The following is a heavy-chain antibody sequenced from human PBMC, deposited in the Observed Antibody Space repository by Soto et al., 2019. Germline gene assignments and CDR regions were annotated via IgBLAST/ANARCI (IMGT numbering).Heavy chain of an antibody. J-gene: IGHJ4*02. CDR1: GWSFSGYY. CDR2: INHSGST. V-gene: IGHV4-34*01. D-gene: IGHD3-3*01. Sequence: PSETLSLTCAFYGWSFSGYYWSLIRQPTGKGLEWIGEINHSGSTNYNPSLKSRVTISVDTSKNQFSLKLSSVTAADTAVYYCARGVTIFGVVIILSYFDYWGQGTLVTV. CDR3: ARGVTIFGVVIILSYFDY.